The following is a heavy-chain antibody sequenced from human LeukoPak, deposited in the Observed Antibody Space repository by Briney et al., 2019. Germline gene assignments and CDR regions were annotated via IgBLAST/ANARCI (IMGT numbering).Heavy chain of an antibody. Sequence: GSLRLSCAASGFTFSSYEMNWVRQPPGKGLEWIGEIYHSGSTNYNPSLKSRVTISVDKSKNQFSLKLSSVTAADTAVYYCASRYSSGWSVLALQYYYDSSGYFRQLGAFDIWGQGTMVTVSS. V-gene: IGHV4-4*02. J-gene: IGHJ3*02. D-gene: IGHD3-22*01. CDR2: IYHSGST. CDR3: ASRYSSGWSVLALQYYYDSSGYFRQLGAFDI. CDR1: GFTFSSYEM.